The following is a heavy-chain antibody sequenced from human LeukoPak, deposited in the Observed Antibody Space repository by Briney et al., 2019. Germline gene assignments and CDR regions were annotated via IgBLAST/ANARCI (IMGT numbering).Heavy chain of an antibody. D-gene: IGHD3-10*01. CDR1: GLTVSSNY. J-gene: IGHJ4*02. CDR2: IYSGGST. Sequence: GGSLRLSCAASGLTVSSNYMSWVRQAPGKGLEWVSVIYSGGSTYYADSVKGRFAISRDDAKNTLNLQMNSLRAEDTAVYYCARETEYYGSGSYYIGYWGQGTLVTVSS. CDR3: ARETEYYGSGSYYIGY. V-gene: IGHV3-53*01.